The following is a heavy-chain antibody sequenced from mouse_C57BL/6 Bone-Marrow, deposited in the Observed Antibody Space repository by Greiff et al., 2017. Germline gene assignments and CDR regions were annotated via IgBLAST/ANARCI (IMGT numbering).Heavy chain of an antibody. Sequence: VHVKQSGAELVRPGASVKLSCTASGFNIKDDYMHWVKQRPEQGLEWIGWIDPENGDTEYASKFQGKATITADTSSNTAYLQLSSLTSEDTAVYYCTVYDGYYEAYGGQGTLVTVSA. CDR1: GFNIKDDY. CDR2: IDPENGDT. CDR3: TVYDGYYEAY. D-gene: IGHD2-3*01. J-gene: IGHJ3*01. V-gene: IGHV14-4*01.